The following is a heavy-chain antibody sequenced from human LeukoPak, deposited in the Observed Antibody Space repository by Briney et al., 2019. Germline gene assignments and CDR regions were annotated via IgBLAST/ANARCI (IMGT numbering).Heavy chain of an antibody. D-gene: IGHD3-10*01. CDR1: GYSFTSYW. CDR2: IYPGDSDT. V-gene: IGHV5-51*01. J-gene: IGHJ1*01. CDR3: ARQISMVRGVIDFQH. Sequence: GESLKISCKGSGYSFTSYWIGWVRQMPGKGLEWMGIIYPGDSDTRYSPSFQGQVTISADKSISTAYLQWSSLKASDTAMYYCARQISMVRGVIDFQHWGQGTPVTVSS.